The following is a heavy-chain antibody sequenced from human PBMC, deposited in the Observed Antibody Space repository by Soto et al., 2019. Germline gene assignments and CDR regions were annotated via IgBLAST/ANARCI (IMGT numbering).Heavy chain of an antibody. V-gene: IGHV4-31*03. Sequence: QVQLQESGPGLVKPSQTLSLTCTVSGGSISSGGYYWSWIRQHPGKGLEWIGYIYHSGSTYYNPSLKSRVTISVDTSKNQFSLKVSSVTAADTAVYYCARGAAGILNWFDPWGQGTLVTVSS. CDR1: GGSISSGGYY. CDR2: IYHSGST. D-gene: IGHD6-25*01. CDR3: ARGAAGILNWFDP. J-gene: IGHJ5*02.